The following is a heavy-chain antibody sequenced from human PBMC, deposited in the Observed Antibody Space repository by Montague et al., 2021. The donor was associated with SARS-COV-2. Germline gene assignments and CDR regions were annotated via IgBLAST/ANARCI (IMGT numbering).Heavy chain of an antibody. CDR1: GYTFSSYG. V-gene: IGHV1-18*01. J-gene: IGHJ4*02. Sequence: SVKVSCKASGYTFSSYGISLLRRAPGQGLEWMGWISAYNGNTNYAQKLQGRVTMTTEKSTSTAYMELRSLRSDDTALYYCARVKWLRLDYWGQGTLVTVSS. D-gene: IGHD5-12*01. CDR3: ARVKWLRLDY. CDR2: ISAYNGNT.